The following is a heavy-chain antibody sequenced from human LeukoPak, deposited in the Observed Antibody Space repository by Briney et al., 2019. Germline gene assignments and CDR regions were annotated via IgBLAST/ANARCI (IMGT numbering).Heavy chain of an antibody. CDR2: INHSGST. CDR1: GGSFSGYY. J-gene: IGHJ4*02. CDR3: ARGVMGIAAADPFDY. V-gene: IGHV4-34*01. D-gene: IGHD6-13*01. Sequence: PSETLSLTCAVYGGSFSGYYWSWIRQPPGKGLEWIGEINHSGSTSYNPSLKSRVTISVDTSKNQFSLKLSSVTAADTAVYYCARGVMGIAAADPFDYWGQGTLVTVSS.